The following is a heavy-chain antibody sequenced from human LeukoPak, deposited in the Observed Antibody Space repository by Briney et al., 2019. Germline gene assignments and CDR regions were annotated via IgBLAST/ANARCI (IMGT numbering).Heavy chain of an antibody. CDR1: GGSITRGGYS. D-gene: IGHD6-25*01. J-gene: IGHJ3*02. Sequence: SETLSLTSAVSGGSITRGGYSWSWIRQPPGKGLEWIGYIYHSGSTYYNPSLKSRVTISVDRSKNQFSLKLSSVTAADTAVYYCAREYSSVHDAFDIWGQGTMVTVSS. CDR2: IYHSGST. CDR3: AREYSSVHDAFDI. V-gene: IGHV4-30-2*01.